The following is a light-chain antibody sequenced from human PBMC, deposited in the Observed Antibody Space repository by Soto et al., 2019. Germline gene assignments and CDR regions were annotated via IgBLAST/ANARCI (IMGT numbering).Light chain of an antibody. CDR1: SSNIGAGYD. J-gene: IGLJ3*02. V-gene: IGLV1-40*01. CDR2: GIS. CDR3: QSYDSSLSGWV. Sequence: QSVLTQPPSVSGAPGQRVTISCTGSSSNIGAGYDVHWYQQLPGTAPKLLIYGISNRPSGVPDRFSGSKSGTSASLAITGLRAEDEADYYCQSYDSSLSGWVFSGGTKVTVL.